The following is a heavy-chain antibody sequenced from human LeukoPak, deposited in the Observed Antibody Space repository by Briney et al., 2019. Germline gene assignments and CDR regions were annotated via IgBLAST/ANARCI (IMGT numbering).Heavy chain of an antibody. CDR1: GYTFTNYA. J-gene: IGHJ4*02. V-gene: IGHV1-3*04. Sequence: GASVKVSCKASGYTFTNYAMHWVRQAPGQRLEWMGWINTGNGNTKYSQKFQDRVTITRDTSASTAYMELSSLRYEDTAVYYCARTVPAAHYNDFWGQGTLVTVSS. CDR3: ARTVPAAHYNDF. CDR2: INTGNGNT. D-gene: IGHD2-2*01.